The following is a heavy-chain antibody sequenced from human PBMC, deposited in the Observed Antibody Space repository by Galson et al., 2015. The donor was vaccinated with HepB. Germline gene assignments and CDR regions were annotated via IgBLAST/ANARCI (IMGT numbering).Heavy chain of an antibody. V-gene: IGHV4-39*07. CDR1: GGSISSSSYY. J-gene: IGHJ4*02. Sequence: ETLSLTCTVSGGSISSSSYYWGWIRQPPGKGLEWIGSIYYSGSTYYNPSLKSRITISVDTSKNQFSLKLSSVTAADTAVYYCARAWAETTVTIGDVDYWGQGTLVTVSS. CDR3: ARAWAETTVTIGDVDY. D-gene: IGHD4-17*01. CDR2: IYYSGST.